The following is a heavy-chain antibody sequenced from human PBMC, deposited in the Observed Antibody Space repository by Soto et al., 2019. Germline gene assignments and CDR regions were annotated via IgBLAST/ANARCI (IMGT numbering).Heavy chain of an antibody. V-gene: IGHV4-59*08. D-gene: IGHD3-10*01. Sequence: SETLSLTCTVSGFSISSYYWSWIRQPPGKGLEWIGYIYYSGSTNYNPSLKSRVTISVDTSKNQFSLKLSSVTAADTAVYYCAGGYGGAFDIWGQGTMVTVSS. CDR1: GFSISSYY. CDR2: IYYSGST. CDR3: AGGYGGAFDI. J-gene: IGHJ3*02.